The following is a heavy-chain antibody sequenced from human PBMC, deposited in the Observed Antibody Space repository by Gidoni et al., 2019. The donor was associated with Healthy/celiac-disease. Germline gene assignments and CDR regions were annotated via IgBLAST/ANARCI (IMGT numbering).Heavy chain of an antibody. CDR3: AKTRSTMIVVAHYGMDV. V-gene: IGHV3-23*01. CDR2: ISGSGGST. J-gene: IGHJ6*02. CDR1: GFTFSSYA. D-gene: IGHD3-22*01. Sequence: EVQLLESGGGLVQPGGSLRLSCAASGFTFSSYAMSWVRQAPGKGLEWVSAISGSGGSTYYADSVKGRFTISRDNSKNTLYLQMNSLRAEDTAVYYCAKTRSTMIVVAHYGMDVWGQGTTVTVSS.